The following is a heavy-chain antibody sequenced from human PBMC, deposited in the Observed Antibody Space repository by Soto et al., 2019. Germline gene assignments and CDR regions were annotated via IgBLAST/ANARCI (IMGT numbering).Heavy chain of an antibody. Sequence: QVQLVQSGAEVKKPGSSVKVSCKASGGTFSSYAIDWVRQAPGQGLEWMGGIIPIFGTADYAQKFQGRVTLTADEATGTAYLELSSLSSEDGAVYYWARGRTGGGWGYYFDYWGQGTLVTVSS. J-gene: IGHJ4*02. V-gene: IGHV1-69*12. CDR3: ARGRTGGGWGYYFDY. CDR1: GGTFSSYA. D-gene: IGHD3-16*01. CDR2: IIPIFGTA.